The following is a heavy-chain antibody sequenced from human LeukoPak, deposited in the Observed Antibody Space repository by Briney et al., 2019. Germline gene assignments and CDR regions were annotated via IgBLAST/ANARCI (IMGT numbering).Heavy chain of an antibody. V-gene: IGHV4-59*01. D-gene: IGHD3-22*01. CDR3: ARATRVITIFDI. CDR2: IYDSGST. J-gene: IGHJ4*02. CDR1: GVSISSYY. Sequence: PSETLSLTCTVSGVSISSYYWSWIRQPPGKGLEWIGYIYDSGSTNYNPSLKSRVTMSADSSKNQLSLKLTSVTAADTGVYYCARATRVITIFDIWGQGILVTVSS.